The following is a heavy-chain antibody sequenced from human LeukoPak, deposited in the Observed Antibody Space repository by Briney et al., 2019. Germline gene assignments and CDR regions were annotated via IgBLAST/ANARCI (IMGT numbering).Heavy chain of an antibody. D-gene: IGHD6-13*01. J-gene: IGHJ5*02. CDR2: IYYSGST. V-gene: IGHV4-59*08. CDR1: GGSISSYY. Sequence: PSETLSLTCTVSGGSISSYYWSWIRQPPGKGLEWIGYIYYSGSTNYNPSLKGRVTISVDTSKNQFSLKLSSVTAADTAVYYCARLGIAAAGTPGWFDPWGQGTLVTVSS. CDR3: ARLGIAAAGTPGWFDP.